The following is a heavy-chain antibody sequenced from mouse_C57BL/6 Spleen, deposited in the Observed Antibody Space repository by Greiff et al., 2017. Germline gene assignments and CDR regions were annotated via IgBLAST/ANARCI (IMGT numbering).Heavy chain of an antibody. Sequence: VQLQQPGAELVKPGASVKMSCKASGYTFTSYWITWVKQRPGQGLEWIGDIYPGSGSTNYNEKFKSKATLTVATSSSTAYMQLSSLTSEDPAVYYCARYYYGSSVPAYWGQGTLVTVSA. V-gene: IGHV1-55*01. CDR2: IYPGSGST. D-gene: IGHD1-1*01. CDR3: ARYYYGSSVPAY. J-gene: IGHJ3*01. CDR1: GYTFTSYW.